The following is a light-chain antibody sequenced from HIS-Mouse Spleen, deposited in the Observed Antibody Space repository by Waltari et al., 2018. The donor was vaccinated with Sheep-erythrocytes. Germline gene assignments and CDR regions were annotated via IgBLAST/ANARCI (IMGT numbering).Light chain of an antibody. Sequence: SYELTQPPSVSVSPGQTASITCSGDKLGDKYARWYQQKPGQSPVLVIYQDSKRPSGLPGRFSGSNSGNTATLTISGTQAMDEADYYCQAWDSSTAWNVVFGGGTKLTVL. CDR1: KLGDKY. J-gene: IGLJ2*01. V-gene: IGLV3-1*01. CDR2: QDS. CDR3: QAWDSSTAWNVV.